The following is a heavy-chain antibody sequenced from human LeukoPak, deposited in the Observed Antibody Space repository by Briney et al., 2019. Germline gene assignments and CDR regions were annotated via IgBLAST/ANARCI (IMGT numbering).Heavy chain of an antibody. D-gene: IGHD4-11*01. Sequence: SETLPLTCAVYGGSFSGYYWSWIRQPPGKGLEWIGEINHSGSTNYNPSLKSRVTISVDTSKNQFSLKLSSVTAADTAVYYCARGVIDYSNYVRLALVFVDWG. CDR1: GGSFSGYY. J-gene: IGHJ4*01. CDR3: ARGVIDYSNYVRLALVFVD. V-gene: IGHV4-34*01. CDR2: INHSGST.